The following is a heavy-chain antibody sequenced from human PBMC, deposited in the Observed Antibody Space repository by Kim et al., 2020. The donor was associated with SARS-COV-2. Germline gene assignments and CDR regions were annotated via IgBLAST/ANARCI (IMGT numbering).Heavy chain of an antibody. CDR3: AKDLAITMIVVVETGDDY. Sequence: GGSLRLSCAASGFTFSSYAMSWVRQAPGKGLEWVSAISGSGGSTYYADSVKGRFTISRDNSKNTLYLQMNSLRAEDTAVYYCAKDLAITMIVVVETGDDYWGQGTLVTVSS. CDR2: ISGSGGST. V-gene: IGHV3-23*01. J-gene: IGHJ4*02. D-gene: IGHD3-22*01. CDR1: GFTFSSYA.